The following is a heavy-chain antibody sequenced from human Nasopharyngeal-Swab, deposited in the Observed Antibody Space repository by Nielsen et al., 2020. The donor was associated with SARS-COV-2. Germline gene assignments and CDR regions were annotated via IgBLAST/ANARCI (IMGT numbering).Heavy chain of an antibody. V-gene: IGHV1-46*01. CDR2: INPSGGST. CDR1: GYTFTNYY. CDR3: ARSTTASYYYYYMDV. D-gene: IGHD4-17*01. Sequence: ASVQVSCKASGYTFTNYYMHWVRHAPAQGLQWMGIINPSGGSTSYAQKFQGRVTITADESTSTAYMELSSLRSEDTAVYYCARSTTASYYYYYMDVWGKGTTVTVSS. J-gene: IGHJ6*03.